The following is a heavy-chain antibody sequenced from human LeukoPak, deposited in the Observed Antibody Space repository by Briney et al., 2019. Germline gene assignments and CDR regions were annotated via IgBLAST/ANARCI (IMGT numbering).Heavy chain of an antibody. CDR3: ARDGYNYLHYGMDV. V-gene: IGHV4-31*03. CDR2: IYYSGST. CDR1: GGSISSGGYY. J-gene: IGHJ6*02. Sequence: PSQTLSLTCTVSGGSISSGGYYWSWIRQHPGKGLEWIGYIYYSGSTYYNPYLKSRVTISVDTSKNQFSLKLSSVTAADTAVYYCARDGYNYLHYGMDVWGQGTTVTVSS. D-gene: IGHD5-24*01.